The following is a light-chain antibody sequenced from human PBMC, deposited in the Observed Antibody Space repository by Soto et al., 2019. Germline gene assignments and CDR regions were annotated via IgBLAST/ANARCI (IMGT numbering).Light chain of an antibody. V-gene: IGLV2-8*01. CDR2: GVS. Sequence: QSVLAQPPSAAGSPGQSVTISCTGTSSDVGGYNYVTWYQQHPGKAPKVILYGVSERPSGVPDRFSGSKSGNTASLTVSGLQPEDEADFYCCSYAGRNTLVFGGGTKLTVL. J-gene: IGLJ2*01. CDR1: SSDVGGYNY. CDR3: CSYAGRNTLV.